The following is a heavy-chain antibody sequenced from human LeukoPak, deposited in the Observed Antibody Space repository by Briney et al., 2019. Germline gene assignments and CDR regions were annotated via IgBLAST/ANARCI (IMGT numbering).Heavy chain of an antibody. CDR1: GGSLSGYY. D-gene: IGHD2/OR15-2a*01. J-gene: IGHJ4*02. V-gene: IGHV4-34*01. Sequence: SETLSLTCAVYGGSLSGYYWSWIRQPPGKGLEWIGEINHSGSTNYNPSLKSRVTISVDTSKNQFSLKLSSVTAADTAVYYCARVFEGDYHFIPYWGQGTLVTVSS. CDR3: ARVFEGDYHFIPY. CDR2: INHSGST.